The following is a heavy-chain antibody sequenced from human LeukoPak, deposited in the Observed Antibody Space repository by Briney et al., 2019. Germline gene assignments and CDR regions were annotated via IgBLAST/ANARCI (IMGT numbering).Heavy chain of an antibody. CDR2: ISSSSSYI. J-gene: IGHJ4*02. Sequence: GGSLRLSCAASGFTFNIYTMNWVRQAPGKGLEWVSSISSSSSYIYYADSVKGRFTISRDNAKNSLYLQMNSLRAEDTAVYYCARDRSITIFGVMVDYWGQGTLVTVSS. D-gene: IGHD3-3*01. CDR3: ARDRSITIFGVMVDY. V-gene: IGHV3-21*01. CDR1: GFTFNIYT.